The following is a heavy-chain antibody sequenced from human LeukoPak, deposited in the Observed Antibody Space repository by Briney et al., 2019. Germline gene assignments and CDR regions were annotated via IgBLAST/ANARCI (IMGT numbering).Heavy chain of an antibody. CDR2: ISGSGGNT. CDR1: GFTFSSFA. Sequence: GGSLRLSCAVSGFTFSSFAMGWVRQAPGKGLEWVSAISGSGGNTYYADFVKCRFTISRDNSKNMLYLQMNSLRAEDTAVFYCAKIPHPNYYFDYGGQGTLVTVSS. J-gene: IGHJ4*02. CDR3: AKIPHPNYYFDY. D-gene: IGHD4/OR15-4a*01. V-gene: IGHV3-23*01.